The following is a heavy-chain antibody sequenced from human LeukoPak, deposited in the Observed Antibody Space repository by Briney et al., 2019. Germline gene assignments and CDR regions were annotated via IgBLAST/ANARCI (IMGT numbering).Heavy chain of an antibody. CDR1: GFTFSSYA. CDR3: AKNLGGNYYYFDY. J-gene: IGHJ4*02. Sequence: GGSLRLSCAASGFTFSSYAMSWVRQAPGKGLEWVSAITGTGFTTYHADSMKGRLTISRDNSKNTLYLQVNSLRAEDTAVYYCAKNLGGNYYYFDYWGQGTLVTVSS. D-gene: IGHD1-26*01. CDR2: ITGTGFTT. V-gene: IGHV3-23*01.